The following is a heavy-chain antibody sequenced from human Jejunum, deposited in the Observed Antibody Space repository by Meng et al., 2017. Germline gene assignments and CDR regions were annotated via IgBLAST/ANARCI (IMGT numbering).Heavy chain of an antibody. Sequence: QVQLVQSGSELKKPGASVKVSCKASGYIFTKHAMNWVRQAPGQGLEWMGWINTNTGNSNYAQGFTGRFVFSVDTSVSTAYLQINNLRAEDTAVYYCAKTGYSGYDLDYWGQGTLVTVFS. CDR1: GYIFTKHA. V-gene: IGHV7-4-1*02. CDR3: AKTGYSGYDLDY. D-gene: IGHD5-12*01. J-gene: IGHJ4*02. CDR2: INTNTGNS.